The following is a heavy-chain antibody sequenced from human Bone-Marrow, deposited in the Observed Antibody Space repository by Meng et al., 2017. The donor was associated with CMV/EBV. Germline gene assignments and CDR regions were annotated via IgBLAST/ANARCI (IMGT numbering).Heavy chain of an antibody. Sequence: GESLKISCAASGFTFSDYYMSWIRQAPGKGLEWVSYISSSGSTIYYADSVKGRFTISRDNAKNSLYLQMNSLRAEDTAVYYCASEVGRYCSSTSCYTGDDWGQGTRVTVSS. CDR1: GFTFSDYY. CDR2: ISSSGSTI. D-gene: IGHD2-2*02. J-gene: IGHJ4*02. CDR3: ASEVGRYCSSTSCYTGDD. V-gene: IGHV3-11*04.